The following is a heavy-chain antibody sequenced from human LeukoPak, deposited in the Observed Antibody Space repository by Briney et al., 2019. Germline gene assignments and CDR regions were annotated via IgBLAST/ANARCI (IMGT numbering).Heavy chain of an antibody. CDR1: GFTFDDYG. CDR2: INWNGGST. Sequence: GGSLRLSCAASGFTFDDYGMSWVRQAPGKGLEWVSDINWNGGSTGYADSVKGRFTISRDNAKNSLYLQMNSLRAEDTALYYCARNLDTAMVTPAFDIWGQGTMVTVSS. J-gene: IGHJ3*02. CDR3: ARNLDTAMVTPAFDI. V-gene: IGHV3-20*04. D-gene: IGHD5-18*01.